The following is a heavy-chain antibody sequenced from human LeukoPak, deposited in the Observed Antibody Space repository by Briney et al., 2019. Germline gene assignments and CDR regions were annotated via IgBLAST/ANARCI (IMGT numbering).Heavy chain of an antibody. Sequence: GGSLRLSCAASGFTFSSYWMSWVRQAPGKGLEWVANIKQDGSEKYYVDSVKGRFTISRDNAKNSLYLQMNSLRAEDTAVYYCARWGSLGYCSGGSCYGSDVGVDVWGQGTTVTVSS. D-gene: IGHD2-15*01. V-gene: IGHV3-7*01. CDR2: IKQDGSEK. J-gene: IGHJ6*02. CDR1: GFTFSSYW. CDR3: ARWGSLGYCSGGSCYGSDVGVDV.